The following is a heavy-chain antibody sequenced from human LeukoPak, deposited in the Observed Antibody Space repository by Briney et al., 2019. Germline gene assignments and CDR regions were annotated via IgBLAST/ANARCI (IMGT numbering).Heavy chain of an antibody. CDR2: ISYTGST. V-gene: IGHV4-61*08. CDR1: GGSISGSVSGYY. Sequence: SETLSLTCTVSGGSISGSVSGYYWTWVRQSPGKGLEWIGYISYTGSTNYNPSLKSRLTISVDTSKDQFSLKLSSVTAADTAVYYCARDEGDSGYSGYDSRPSFDYWGQGTLVTVSS. J-gene: IGHJ4*02. D-gene: IGHD5-12*01. CDR3: ARDEGDSGYSGYDSRPSFDY.